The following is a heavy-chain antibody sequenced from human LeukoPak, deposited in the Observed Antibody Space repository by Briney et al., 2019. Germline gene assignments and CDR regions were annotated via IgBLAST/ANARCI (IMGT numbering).Heavy chain of an antibody. Sequence: SETLSLTCSVSGGSISSGGYSWSWIRQPPGKGLEWIGYIYDSGSTYYNPSLKSRVTISLDRSKNQFSLKLSSVTAADTAVYYCARYGGSGTYFFDYWGRGTLVTVSS. CDR1: GGSISSGGYS. D-gene: IGHD3-10*01. V-gene: IGHV4-30-2*01. CDR3: ARYGGSGTYFFDY. J-gene: IGHJ4*02. CDR2: IYDSGST.